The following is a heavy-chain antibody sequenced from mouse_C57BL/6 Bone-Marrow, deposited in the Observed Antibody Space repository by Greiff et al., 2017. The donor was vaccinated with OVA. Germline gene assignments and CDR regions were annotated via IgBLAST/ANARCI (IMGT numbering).Heavy chain of an antibody. CDR2: IYPSDSET. CDR3: ARRWALYYFDY. Sequence: VQLQQPGAELVRPGSSVKLSCKASGYTFTSYWMDWVKQRPGQGLEWIGNIYPSDSETHYNQKFKDKATLTVDKSSSIAYMQLSSLTSEDSAVYYCARRWALYYFDYWGQGTTLTVSS. CDR1: GYTFTSYW. J-gene: IGHJ2*01. V-gene: IGHV1-61*01. D-gene: IGHD1-1*02.